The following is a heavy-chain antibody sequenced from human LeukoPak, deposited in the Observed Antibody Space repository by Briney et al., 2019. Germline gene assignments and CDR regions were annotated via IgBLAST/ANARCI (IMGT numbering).Heavy chain of an antibody. CDR1: GGSFSGYY. CDR2: INHSGST. D-gene: IGHD2-15*01. J-gene: IGHJ4*02. V-gene: IGHV4-34*01. Sequence: KPSETLSLTCAVYGGSFSGYYWSWIRQPPGKWLEWIGEINHSGSTNYNPSLKSRVTISVDTSKNQFSLKLSSVTAADTAVYYCARGGWVGFPFDYWGQGTLVTVSS. CDR3: ARGGWVGFPFDY.